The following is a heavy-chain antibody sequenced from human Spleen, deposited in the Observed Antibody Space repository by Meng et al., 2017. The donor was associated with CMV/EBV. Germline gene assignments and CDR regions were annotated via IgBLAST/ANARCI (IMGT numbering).Heavy chain of an antibody. CDR2: IFWNGGQ. CDR1: SLGTTGVG. D-gene: IGHD3-3*01. Sequence: SLGTTGVGVGWIRQPPGKALEWLAVIFWNGGQNYSPSLKNRVTITKDTSEAQVVLTMTNMDPVDTATYYCARLHSFYDYWSGYYVADPWGQGTLVPSPQ. V-gene: IGHV2-5*01. CDR3: ARLHSFYDYWSGYYVADP. J-gene: IGHJ5*02.